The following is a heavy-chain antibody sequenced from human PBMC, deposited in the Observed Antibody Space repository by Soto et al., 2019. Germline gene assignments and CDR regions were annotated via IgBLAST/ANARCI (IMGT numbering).Heavy chain of an antibody. J-gene: IGHJ6*02. Sequence: GGSLRLSCAASGFTFSNAWMNWVRQAPGKGLEWVGRIKSKTDGGTTDYAAPAKGRFTISRDDSKNTLYLQMNSLKTEDTAVYYCTTDPTSLRYFDWVPMAPTRYYYYGMDVWGQGTTVTVSS. CDR2: IKSKTDGGTT. CDR1: GFTFSNAW. V-gene: IGHV3-15*01. CDR3: TTDPTSLRYFDWVPMAPTRYYYYGMDV. D-gene: IGHD3-9*01.